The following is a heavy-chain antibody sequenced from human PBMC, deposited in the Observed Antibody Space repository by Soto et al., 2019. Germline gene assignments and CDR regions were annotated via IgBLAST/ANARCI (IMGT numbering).Heavy chain of an antibody. CDR3: ASLLVGEVPRLLEPDWFDP. Sequence: EVQLLESGGGLVQPGGSLRLSCAASGFTFSNYAMSWVRQAPGKGPEWVSSISGRSGNTYYIESVKGRFTISRDNSKNILYLQKDSLRAEATAVYCCASLLVGEVPRLLEPDWFDPWGQGTPVTVSS. CDR2: ISGRSGNT. D-gene: IGHD3-10*01. CDR1: GFTFSNYA. J-gene: IGHJ5*02. V-gene: IGHV3-23*01.